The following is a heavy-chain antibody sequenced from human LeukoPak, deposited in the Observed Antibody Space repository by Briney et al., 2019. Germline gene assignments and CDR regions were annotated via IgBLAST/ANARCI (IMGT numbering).Heavy chain of an antibody. CDR1: GYTFTVYY. V-gene: IGHV1-2*02. CDR2: INPNSGGT. D-gene: IGHD3-3*01. Sequence: ASVKLSCNASGYTFTVYYMHWVRKAPGQGLGWMGWINPNSGGTNYSQKFQGRVTMTRDTSISTAYMELSRLRSDDTAVYYCARGTLEWLFFDYWGQGTLVTVSS. J-gene: IGHJ4*02. CDR3: ARGTLEWLFFDY.